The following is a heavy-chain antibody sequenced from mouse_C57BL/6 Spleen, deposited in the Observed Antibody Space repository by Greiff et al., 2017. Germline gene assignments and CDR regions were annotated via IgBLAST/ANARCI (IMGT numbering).Heavy chain of an antibody. Sequence: ESGPGLVKPSPSLSLTCSVTGYSITSGYYWNWIRQFPGNKLEWMGNISYDGSNNYNQSLKNRISITRDTSKNQFFLKLNSVTTEDTATYYCARQNYDFMDYWGQGTSVTVSA. V-gene: IGHV3-6*01. J-gene: IGHJ4*01. CDR2: ISYDGSN. CDR3: ARQNYDFMDY. CDR1: GYSITSGYY. D-gene: IGHD2-4*01.